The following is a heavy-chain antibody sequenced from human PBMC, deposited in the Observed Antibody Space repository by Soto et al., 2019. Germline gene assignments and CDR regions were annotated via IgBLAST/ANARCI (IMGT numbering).Heavy chain of an antibody. CDR2: ISYDGSNK. J-gene: IGHJ4*02. D-gene: IGHD6-13*01. Sequence: QVQLVESGGGVVQPGRSLRLSCAASGFTFSSYGMHWVRQAPGKGLEWVAVISYDGSNKYYADSVKGRFTISRDNSKNTLYLQMNSLRAEDTAVYYCAKDTRRIAAAGTPDYWGQGTLVTVSS. CDR1: GFTFSSYG. V-gene: IGHV3-30*18. CDR3: AKDTRRIAAAGTPDY.